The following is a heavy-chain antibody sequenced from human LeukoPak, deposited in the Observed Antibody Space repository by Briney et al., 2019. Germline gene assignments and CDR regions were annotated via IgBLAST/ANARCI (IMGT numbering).Heavy chain of an antibody. CDR1: GFTFTSSW. CDR2: IKEDGTEE. V-gene: IGHV3-7*05. CDR3: ARWNDGWELDY. J-gene: IGHJ4*02. Sequence: PGGSLRLSCAASGFTFTSSWMTWVRQAPGKGLEWVAHIKEDGTEEYYIDSVEGRFTISRDNPKNSLYLKMNSLRGEDTAVYYCARWNDGWELDYWGQGTLVSVSS. D-gene: IGHD1-1*01.